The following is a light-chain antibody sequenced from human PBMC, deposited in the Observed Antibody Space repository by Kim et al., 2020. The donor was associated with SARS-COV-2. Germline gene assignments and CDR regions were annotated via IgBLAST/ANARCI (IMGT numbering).Light chain of an antibody. V-gene: IGKV1-16*01. Sequence: ASVGDRVTSTCRASQDIRSNLAWFQQKPGRAPKSLIYAASSLQSGAPSRFSGGGSGTEFTLTISSLQADDSATYYCHQYNSYPRTFGQGTKVDIK. CDR1: QDIRSN. CDR2: AAS. CDR3: HQYNSYPRT. J-gene: IGKJ1*01.